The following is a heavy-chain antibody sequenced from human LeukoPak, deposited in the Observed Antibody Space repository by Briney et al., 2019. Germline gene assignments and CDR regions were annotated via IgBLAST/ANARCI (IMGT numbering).Heavy chain of an antibody. CDR2: IRKKSDSYTT. J-gene: IGHJ1*01. CDR1: GFTVSDHY. CDR3: ADIGSGGSNTR. Sequence: GGSLRLSCVASGFTVSDHYLDWVRQAPGKGLEWVGLIRKKSDSYTTDYAASVKGRFTISRDDSTNSVYLQMSSLKGEDTAVYYCADIGSGGSNTRWGEGTVVTVST. V-gene: IGHV3-72*01. D-gene: IGHD2-15*01.